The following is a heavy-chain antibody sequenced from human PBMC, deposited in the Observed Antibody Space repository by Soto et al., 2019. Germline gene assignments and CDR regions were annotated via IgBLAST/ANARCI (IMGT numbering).Heavy chain of an antibody. CDR3: ARDRDGYPY. V-gene: IGHV4-59*01. CDR1: GGSISSFY. CDR2: IYYSGST. D-gene: IGHD5-12*01. J-gene: IGHJ4*02. Sequence: ASETLSLTCIVSGGSISSFYWSWIRQSPGKGLEWIGYIYYSGSTNYNPSLKSRVTISVDTSKNQFSLKLSSVTAADTAVYYCARDRDGYPYWGQGILVTVSS.